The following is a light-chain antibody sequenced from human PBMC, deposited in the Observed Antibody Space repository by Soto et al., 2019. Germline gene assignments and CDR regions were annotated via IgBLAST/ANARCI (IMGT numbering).Light chain of an antibody. V-gene: IGKV3-20*01. Sequence: PGEIATLSCSASQTVSSNYLAWCQQRTGQAPRLLIYGASTRAAGIPDRFSGSWSGTDFNLTITRLETEDSAVYFCQQYTGPPTTFGQGTRLEIK. CDR1: QTVSSNY. J-gene: IGKJ5*01. CDR2: GAS. CDR3: QQYTGPPTT.